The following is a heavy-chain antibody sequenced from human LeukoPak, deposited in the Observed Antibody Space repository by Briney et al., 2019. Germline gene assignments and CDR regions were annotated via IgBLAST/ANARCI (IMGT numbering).Heavy chain of an antibody. D-gene: IGHD3-22*01. V-gene: IGHV1-69*04. CDR1: GGTFSSYA. J-gene: IGHJ4*02. Sequence: SVKVSCKASGGTFSSYAISWVRQAPGQGLEWMGRIIPILGIANYAQKFQGRVTITADKSTSTAYMELSSLRSEDTAVYYCARGPLMSYYDSSGYFGYWGQGTLVTVSS. CDR3: ARGPLMSYYDSSGYFGY. CDR2: IIPILGIA.